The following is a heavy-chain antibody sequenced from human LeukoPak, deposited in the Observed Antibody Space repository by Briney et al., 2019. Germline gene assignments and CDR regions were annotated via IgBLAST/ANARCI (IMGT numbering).Heavy chain of an antibody. CDR3: ARDLNYYYGMDV. CDR1: GFTFSSYG. CDR2: IWYDGSNK. J-gene: IGHJ6*02. V-gene: IGHV3-33*01. Sequence: GGSLRLSCAASGFTFSSYGMHWVRQAPGKGLEWVAVIWYDGSNKYYADSVKGRYTISRDNSKNTLYLQMNSLRAEDTAVYYCARDLNYYYGMDVWGQGTTVTVSS.